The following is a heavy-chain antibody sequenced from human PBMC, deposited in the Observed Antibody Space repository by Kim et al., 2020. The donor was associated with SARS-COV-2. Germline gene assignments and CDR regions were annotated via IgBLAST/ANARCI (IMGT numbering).Heavy chain of an antibody. V-gene: IGHV1-69*13. D-gene: IGHD5-12*01. CDR2: IIPIFGTA. J-gene: IGHJ4*02. CDR3: ARAPRLRDGYNYGLGY. CDR1: GGTFSSYA. Sequence: SVKVSCKASGGTFSSYAISWVRQAPGQGLEWMGGIIPIFGTANYAQKFQGRVTITADESTSTAYMELSSLRSEDTAVYYCARAPRLRDGYNYGLGYWGQGTLVTVSS.